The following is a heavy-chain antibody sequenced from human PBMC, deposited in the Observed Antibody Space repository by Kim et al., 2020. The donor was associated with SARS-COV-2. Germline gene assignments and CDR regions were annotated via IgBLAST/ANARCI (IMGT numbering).Heavy chain of an antibody. D-gene: IGHD3-9*01. V-gene: IGHV3-7*05. CDR1: GFTFSSYW. CDR3: ARDSGLRYFDWLSKPAFDY. Sequence: GGSLRLSCAASGFTFSSYWMSWVRQAPGKGLEWVANIKQDGSEKYYVDSVKGRFTISRDNAKNSLYLQMNSLRAEDTAVYYCARDSGLRYFDWLSKPAFDYWGQGTLVTVSS. CDR2: IKQDGSEK. J-gene: IGHJ4*02.